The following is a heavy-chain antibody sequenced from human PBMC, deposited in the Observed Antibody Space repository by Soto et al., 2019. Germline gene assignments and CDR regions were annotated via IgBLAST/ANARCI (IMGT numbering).Heavy chain of an antibody. D-gene: IGHD3-22*01. Sequence: GESLKISCKGSGYSFTSYWIGCVRQMPGKGLEWMGIIYPGDSDTRYSPSFQGQVTISADKSISTAYLQWSSLKASDTAMYCCARHSPYYYDSSPYFDYWGQGTLVTVSS. CDR1: GYSFTSYW. V-gene: IGHV5-51*01. J-gene: IGHJ4*02. CDR2: IYPGDSDT. CDR3: ARHSPYYYDSSPYFDY.